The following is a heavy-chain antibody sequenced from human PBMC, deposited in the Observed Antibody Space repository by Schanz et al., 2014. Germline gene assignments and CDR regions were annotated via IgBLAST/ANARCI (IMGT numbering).Heavy chain of an antibody. CDR2: IWSDGSGK. J-gene: IGHJ4*02. V-gene: IGHV3-23*03. D-gene: IGHD2-2*01. CDR3: AKDLLYGAPMPLNHLDY. CDR1: GFTFSTYA. Sequence: EVQLLDSGGGLVQPGGSLRLSCAASGFTFSTYAMSWVRQAPGKGLEWVAVIWSDGSGKYYADSVKGRFTISRDSPKNTLYLQMNSLRAEDTAVYYCAKDLLYGAPMPLNHLDYWGQGTLVTVSS.